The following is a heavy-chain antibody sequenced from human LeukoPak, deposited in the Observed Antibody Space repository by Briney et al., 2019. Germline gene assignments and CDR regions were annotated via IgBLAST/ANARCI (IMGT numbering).Heavy chain of an antibody. CDR3: ARATAGLVIISAPDY. D-gene: IGHD3-9*01. J-gene: IGHJ4*02. Sequence: GGSLRLSCAASGFAFLDYGMSWVRQAPGKGLEWVSAISGSGVTTYYAGSVKGRFTISRDNSKNTLYLQMNSLRAEDTAVYYCARATAGLVIISAPDYWGQGTLVTVSS. CDR2: ISGSGVTT. CDR1: GFAFLDYG. V-gene: IGHV3-23*01.